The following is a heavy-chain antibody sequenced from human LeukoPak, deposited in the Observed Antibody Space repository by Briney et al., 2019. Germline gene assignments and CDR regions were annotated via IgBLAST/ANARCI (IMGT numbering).Heavy chain of an antibody. CDR2: ISYGGIT. CDR3: ARGLAYCGGDCYSSYGLDV. J-gene: IGHJ6*02. D-gene: IGHD2-21*02. V-gene: IGHV4-31*03. CDR1: GGSISSGDYF. Sequence: PSETLSLTCTVSGGSISSGDYFWSWIRQHPGKGLELIGYISYGGITYYTASLKSRLTISVDMSKNQFSLKLTSVTAADTAVYFCARGLAYCGGDCYSSYGLDVWGQGTTVTVSS.